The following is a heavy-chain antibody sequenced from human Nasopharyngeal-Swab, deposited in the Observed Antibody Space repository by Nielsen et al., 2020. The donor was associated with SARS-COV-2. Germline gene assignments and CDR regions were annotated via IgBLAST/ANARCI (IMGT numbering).Heavy chain of an antibody. J-gene: IGHJ3*02. V-gene: IGHV3-7*01. CDR3: ARDPIPAGGSDGFDI. D-gene: IGHD1-26*01. CDR1: GFTFSSYW. CDR2: IKQDGSEK. Sequence: GASLKISCAASGFTFSSYWMSWVRQAPGKGLEWVANIKQDGSEKYYVDSVKGRFTISRDNAKNSLYLQMNSLRAEDTAVYYCARDPIPAGGSDGFDIWGQGTMVTVSS.